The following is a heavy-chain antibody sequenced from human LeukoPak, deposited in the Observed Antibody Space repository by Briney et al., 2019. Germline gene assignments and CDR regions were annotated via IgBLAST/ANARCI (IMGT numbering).Heavy chain of an antibody. CDR1: GFAFSSYW. D-gene: IGHD3-10*01. Sequence: PGGSLRLSCAASGFAFSSYWMHWVRQVPGRGLVWVSRVNSDGFSTSYADSVKGRFTVSRDNAKNSLYLQMNTLRAEDTAVYYCVRDGAVVTSGSYPWRYFQYWGLGTLVTVSS. CDR3: VRDGAVVTSGSYPWRYFQY. J-gene: IGHJ1*01. V-gene: IGHV3-74*01. CDR2: VNSDGFST.